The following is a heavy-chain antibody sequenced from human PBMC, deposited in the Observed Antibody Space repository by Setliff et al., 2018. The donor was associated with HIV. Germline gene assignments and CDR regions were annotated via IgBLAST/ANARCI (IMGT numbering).Heavy chain of an antibody. CDR1: GFTFSSYS. J-gene: IGHJ4*02. Sequence: GGSLRLSCAASGFTFSSYSMNWVRQAPGRGLEWVSYISGSGGSTYYADSVKGRFTISRDNSKNTLYLQMNSLRAEDTDVYYCAKDPRAAVATIYDYWGQGTLVTVSS. CDR2: ISGSGGST. V-gene: IGHV3-23*01. CDR3: AKDPRAAVATIYDY. D-gene: IGHD5-12*01.